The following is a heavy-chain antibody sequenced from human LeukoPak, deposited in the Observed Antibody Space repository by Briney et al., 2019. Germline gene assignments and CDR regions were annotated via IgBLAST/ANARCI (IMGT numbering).Heavy chain of an antibody. Sequence: GASVKVSCEASGYTFTTYDINWVRQATGQGLEWLGWMNPNSGNTGYAQKFQGRVTVTRNISITTAYMELTNLRSEDTAVYYCARVAGNCGGDCYRLLYWGQGTLVTVSS. CDR1: GYTFTTYD. CDR3: ARVAGNCGGDCYRLLY. V-gene: IGHV1-8*01. D-gene: IGHD2-21*01. J-gene: IGHJ4*02. CDR2: MNPNSGNT.